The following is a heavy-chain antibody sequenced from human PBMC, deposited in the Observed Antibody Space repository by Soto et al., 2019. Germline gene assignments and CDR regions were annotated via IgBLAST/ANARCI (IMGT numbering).Heavy chain of an antibody. Sequence: AHLVESGGGLVQPGKSLRLSCVASGFNFEDFAMHWVRQAPGKGLEWVSGISWNSGNKGYADSVKGRFTISRDNAAKSLFLQVNSLTLEDSALYYCVKDTGGGFPAYYYGMDVWGQGTTVTVSS. CDR1: GFNFEDFA. CDR3: VKDTGGGFPAYYYGMDV. V-gene: IGHV3-9*01. D-gene: IGHD2-8*02. CDR2: ISWNSGNK. J-gene: IGHJ6*02.